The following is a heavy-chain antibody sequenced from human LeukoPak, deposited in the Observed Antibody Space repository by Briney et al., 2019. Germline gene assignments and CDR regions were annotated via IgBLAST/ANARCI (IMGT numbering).Heavy chain of an antibody. CDR3: ARMGRSSTSCYTPTFDY. J-gene: IGHJ4*02. CDR2: ISSSSSTI. CDR1: GFTFSSYS. Sequence: GGSLRLSCAASGFTFSSYSMNWVRQAPGKGLEWVSYISSSSSTIYYADSVKGRFTISRDNAKNSLFLQMNSLRAEDTSVYYCARMGRSSTSCYTPTFDYWGQGTLVTVSS. D-gene: IGHD2-2*02. V-gene: IGHV3-48*01.